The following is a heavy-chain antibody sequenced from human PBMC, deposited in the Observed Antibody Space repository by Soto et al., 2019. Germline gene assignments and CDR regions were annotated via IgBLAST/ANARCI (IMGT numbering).Heavy chain of an antibody. V-gene: IGHV4-31*11. CDR1: GGSISSGGYS. CDR2: IYYSGSS. J-gene: IGHJ4*02. D-gene: IGHD6-13*01. CDR3: ARPLGLYSSSVYGY. Sequence: PSETLSLTCAVSGGSISSGGYSWSWIRQPPGKGLEWIGYIYYSGSSYYNPSLKSRVTISVDTSKSQFSLKLNSVTAADTAVYYCARPLGLYSSSVYGYSGQGTLVTVSS.